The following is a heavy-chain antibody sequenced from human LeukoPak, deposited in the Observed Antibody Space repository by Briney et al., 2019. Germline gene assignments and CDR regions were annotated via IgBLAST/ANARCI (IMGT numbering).Heavy chain of an antibody. Sequence: PGGSLRLSCAASGFTFSSYSMNWVRQAPGKGLEWVSYISSSGSTTYYADSVKGRFTISRDNARNSLYLQMNSLRDEDTAVYYCAKKADSSGYEEDYWGQGTLVTVSS. CDR1: GFTFSSYS. J-gene: IGHJ4*02. V-gene: IGHV3-48*02. D-gene: IGHD3-22*01. CDR3: AKKADSSGYEEDY. CDR2: ISSSGSTT.